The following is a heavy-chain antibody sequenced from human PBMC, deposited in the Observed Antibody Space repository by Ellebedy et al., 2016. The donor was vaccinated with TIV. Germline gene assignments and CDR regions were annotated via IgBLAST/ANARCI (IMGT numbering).Heavy chain of an antibody. CDR3: AEGRETTLFDY. J-gene: IGHJ4*02. Sequence: GESLKISCAASGFTFSTYGMHWVRQTPGKGLEWVAVIWYDGSKKYYGDSVKGRFTISRDNSKNTMYLEMNSLRAEDTAVYYCAEGRETTLFDYWGQGTLVTVSS. D-gene: IGHD1-7*01. CDR1: GFTFSTYG. V-gene: IGHV3-33*08. CDR2: IWYDGSKK.